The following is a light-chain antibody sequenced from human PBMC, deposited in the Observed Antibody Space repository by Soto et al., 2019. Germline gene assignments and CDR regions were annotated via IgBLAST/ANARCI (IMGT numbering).Light chain of an antibody. CDR3: SSYAGSNWV. CDR1: SSDVGAYNY. Sequence: QSALTQPPSASGSPGQSVTISCTGTSSDVGAYNYVSWYQQHPGTAPKLMIYEVSERPSGVPDRFSASKSGNTASLTVSGIQAEDEADYYCSSYAGSNWVFGGGTKLTVL. J-gene: IGLJ3*02. V-gene: IGLV2-8*01. CDR2: EVS.